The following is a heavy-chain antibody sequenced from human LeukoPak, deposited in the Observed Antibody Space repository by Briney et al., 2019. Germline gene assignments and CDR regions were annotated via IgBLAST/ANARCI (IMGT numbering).Heavy chain of an antibody. V-gene: IGHV3-11*04. CDR1: GFTFSDYN. Sequence: GGSLRLSCAASGFTFSDYNMRWIRQAPGKGLEWVSSISRSGSTKYYADSVKGRFTISRDNAKNSLYLQMNSLRAEDTAVYYCARDVLEWSAFDIWGQGTMVTVSS. CDR3: ARDVLEWSAFDI. J-gene: IGHJ3*02. D-gene: IGHD3-3*01. CDR2: ISRSGSTK.